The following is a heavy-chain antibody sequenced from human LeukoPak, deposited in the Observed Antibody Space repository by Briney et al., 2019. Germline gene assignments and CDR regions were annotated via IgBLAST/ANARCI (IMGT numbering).Heavy chain of an antibody. J-gene: IGHJ4*02. CDR2: ISGSGGST. CDR1: GFTFSSYA. Sequence: GGSLRLSCAASGFTFSSYAMSWVRQAPGKGLEWVSAISGSGGSTYYAYSVKGRFTISRDNSKNTLYLQMNSLRAEDTAVYYCAKPTTGYSYGGDYWGQGTLVTVSS. D-gene: IGHD5-18*01. V-gene: IGHV3-23*01. CDR3: AKPTTGYSYGGDY.